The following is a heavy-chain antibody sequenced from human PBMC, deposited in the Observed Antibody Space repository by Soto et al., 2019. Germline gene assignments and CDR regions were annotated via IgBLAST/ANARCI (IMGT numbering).Heavy chain of an antibody. V-gene: IGHV5-51*01. J-gene: IGHJ4*02. CDR2: IYPGDSDT. D-gene: IGHD4-17*01. Sequence: GESLKSSCTGSGYRFTSYWIGWVRPMPGKGLEWMGIIYPGDSDTRYSPSFQGQVTISADKSISTAYLQWSSLKASDTAMYYCARLNTVTTPFDYWGQGTLVTVSS. CDR3: ARLNTVTTPFDY. CDR1: GYRFTSYW.